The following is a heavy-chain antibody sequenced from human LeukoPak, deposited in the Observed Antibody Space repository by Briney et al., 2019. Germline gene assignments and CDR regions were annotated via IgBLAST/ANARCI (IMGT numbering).Heavy chain of an antibody. CDR3: AREGYSYGSFDY. CDR2: ISSSGGNT. V-gene: IGHV3-23*01. D-gene: IGHD5-18*01. J-gene: IGHJ4*02. Sequence: GGSLRLSCAASGFTFSNYAMSWVRQAPGKGLEWVSAISSSGGNTYYADSVKGRFTISRDNAKNSLYLQMNSLRAEDTAVYYCAREGYSYGSFDYWGQGTLVTVSS. CDR1: GFTFSNYA.